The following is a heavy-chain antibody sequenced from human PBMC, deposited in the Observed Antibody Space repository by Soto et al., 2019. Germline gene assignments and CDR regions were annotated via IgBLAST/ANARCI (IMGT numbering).Heavy chain of an antibody. D-gene: IGHD6-19*01. Sequence: QLHLQESGPGLVKPSETLSLTCAVSGGSISSSSYYWGWIRQPPGKGLEWSGSNYYSWSTYYTPSLQSRVALSADSSKNPFSLKLLSVPAADTAVYYCARRTVNIRTFYSGLKTHCFDYWGQGTLVTVSS. CDR2: NYYSWST. V-gene: IGHV4-39*01. CDR3: ARRTVNIRTFYSGLKTHCFDY. CDR1: GGSISSSSYY. J-gene: IGHJ4*02.